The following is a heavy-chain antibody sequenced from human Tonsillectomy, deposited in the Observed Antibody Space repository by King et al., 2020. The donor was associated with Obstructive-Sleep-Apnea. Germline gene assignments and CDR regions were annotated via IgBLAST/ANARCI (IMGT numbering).Heavy chain of an antibody. CDR2: IYYSGST. CDR1: VGSISSSSYY. J-gene: IGHJ6*02. CDR3: ARDSSVTMVRGAQDYYGMDV. V-gene: IGHV4-39*07. Sequence: QLQESGPGLVKPSETLSLTCTVSVGSISSSSYYWGWIRQPPGKGLEWIGSIYYSGSTYYNPSLKSRVTISVDTSKNQFSLKLSSVTAADTAVDYCARDSSVTMVRGAQDYYGMDVWGQGTTVTVSS. D-gene: IGHD3-10*01.